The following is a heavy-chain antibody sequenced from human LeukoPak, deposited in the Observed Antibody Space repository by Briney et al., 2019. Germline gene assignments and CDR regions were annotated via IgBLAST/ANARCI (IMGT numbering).Heavy chain of an antibody. Sequence: GGSLRLSCAASGFTFSSYAMSWVRQAPGKGLEWVSAISGSGGSTYYADSVKGRFTISRDNSKNTLYLQMNSLRAEDTAVYYCAKRDYDFWSGYYDYWGQGTLVTVSS. CDR2: ISGSGGST. CDR1: GFTFSSYA. J-gene: IGHJ4*02. D-gene: IGHD3-3*01. V-gene: IGHV3-23*01. CDR3: AKRDYDFWSGYYDY.